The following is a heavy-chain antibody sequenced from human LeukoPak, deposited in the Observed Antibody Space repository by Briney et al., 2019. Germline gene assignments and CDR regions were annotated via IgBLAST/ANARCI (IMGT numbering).Heavy chain of an antibody. V-gene: IGHV4-59*01. D-gene: IGHD6-6*01. CDR2: IYYSGST. Sequence: PSETPSLTCTVSGGSISSYYWSWIRQPPGKGLEWIGYIYYSGSTNYNPSLKSRVTISVDTSKNQFSLKLSSVTAADTAVYYCARGLAVGAARTKYFDLWGRGTLVTVSS. J-gene: IGHJ2*01. CDR3: ARGLAVGAARTKYFDL. CDR1: GGSISSYY.